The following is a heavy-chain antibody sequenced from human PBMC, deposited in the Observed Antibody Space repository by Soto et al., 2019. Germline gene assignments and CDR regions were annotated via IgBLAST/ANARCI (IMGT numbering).Heavy chain of an antibody. CDR1: GFTFSTYW. J-gene: IGHJ4*02. CDR3: ATGHLTGRDY. D-gene: IGHD3-10*01. CDR2: IKEDGSDK. V-gene: IGHV3-7*01. Sequence: EVQLVESGGDLVQPGGSLRLSCAASGFTFSTYWMTWVRQAPGKGLEWVANIKEDGSDKYYVDSVKGRFTISRDNAKDSLFLQMDSLRAEDTAVYFFATGHLTGRDYWGQGTLVTVSS.